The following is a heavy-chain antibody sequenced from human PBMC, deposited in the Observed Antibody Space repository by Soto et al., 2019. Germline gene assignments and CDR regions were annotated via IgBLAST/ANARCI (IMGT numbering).Heavy chain of an antibody. CDR1: GFTFSSYW. D-gene: IGHD4-17*01. Sequence: EVQLVESGGGLVQPGGSLRRSCAASGFTFSSYWMTWVRQAPGKGLEWVANIKQDGSDKYYVDSVKGRFTIYRDNAKDSLHLQINSLRAEDTAVYYCVRSRYGGCFDFWGQGTLVTVSS. J-gene: IGHJ4*02. CDR3: VRSRYGGCFDF. CDR2: IKQDGSDK. V-gene: IGHV3-7*04.